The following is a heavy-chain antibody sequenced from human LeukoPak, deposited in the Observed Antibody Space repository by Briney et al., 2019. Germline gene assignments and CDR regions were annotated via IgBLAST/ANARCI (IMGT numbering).Heavy chain of an antibody. CDR2: IYSDGST. CDR1: GGSISDYY. Sequence: PSETLPLSCTVSGGSISDYYWSWIRQPAGKGLEWIGRIYSDGSTNYNPSFSSRVTMSVDTSKNQFSLNLDSVTAADTAVYYCARDRHGNRVSDYFDFWGQGALVAVSS. J-gene: IGHJ4*02. D-gene: IGHD1-14*01. CDR3: ARDRHGNRVSDYFDF. V-gene: IGHV4-4*07.